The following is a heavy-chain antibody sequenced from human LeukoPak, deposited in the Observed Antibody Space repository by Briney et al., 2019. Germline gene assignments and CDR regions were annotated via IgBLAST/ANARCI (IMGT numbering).Heavy chain of an antibody. CDR2: IYSSGST. CDR3: ARGGNRLDY. Sequence: SETLSLTCTVSGGSISTYHWTWIRQPPGKGLEWIGFIYSSGSTNYNPSLKSRLTMSTDTSKNQVYLKVTTVTAADTAVYYCARGGNRLDYWGQGTLVTVSS. D-gene: IGHD3-16*01. J-gene: IGHJ4*02. V-gene: IGHV4-59*01. CDR1: GGSISTYH.